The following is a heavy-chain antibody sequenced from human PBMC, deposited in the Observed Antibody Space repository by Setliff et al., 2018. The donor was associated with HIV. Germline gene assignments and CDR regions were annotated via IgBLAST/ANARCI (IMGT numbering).Heavy chain of an antibody. Sequence: PGGSLRLSCEVSGFDFAGDGMQWVRQAPGKGLEWVAFIWFDGSDKTYADSVKGRFTISRDSSKNTLYLQMDSLRTEDTAVYYCAKTQGWY. CDR1: GFDFAGDG. CDR3: AKTQGWY. CDR2: IWFDGSDK. J-gene: IGHJ2*01. V-gene: IGHV3-30*02.